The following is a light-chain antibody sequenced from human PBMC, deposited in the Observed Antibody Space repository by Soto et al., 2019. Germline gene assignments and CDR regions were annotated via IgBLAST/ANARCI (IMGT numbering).Light chain of an antibody. CDR3: QQYSSYSLT. J-gene: IGKJ4*01. CDR2: DAS. Sequence: DIQMTQSPSTLSASVGDRVTISCRASQSVSAWLAWYQQKPGKAPKLLISDASSLKSGVPSRFSGSGYGTEFTLTLRSLQPEDFATYYCQQYSSYSLTFGGGTKVEIK. CDR1: QSVSAW. V-gene: IGKV1-5*01.